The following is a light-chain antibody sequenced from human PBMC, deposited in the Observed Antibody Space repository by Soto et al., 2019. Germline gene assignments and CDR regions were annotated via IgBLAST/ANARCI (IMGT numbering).Light chain of an antibody. CDR3: LQFDNSPLYT. J-gene: IGKJ2*01. Sequence: EIVLTQSPGTLSLSPGERATLSCRASQSVSSXSVAWYQHKPGQAPRLLIYGASSRATGIPDXFSGSGSGTDFSLTISRLQPEDXAXXFCLQFDNSPLYTFGXGTXLEIK. CDR1: QSVSSXS. CDR2: GAS. V-gene: IGKV3-20*01.